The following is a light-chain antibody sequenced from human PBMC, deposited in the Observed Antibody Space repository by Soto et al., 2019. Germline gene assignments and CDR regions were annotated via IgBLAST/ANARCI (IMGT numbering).Light chain of an antibody. V-gene: IGKV3-20*01. CDR1: QSVSSSY. CDR2: GAS. CDR3: QQYGSSPRT. J-gene: IGKJ1*01. Sequence: EIVLTQSPGTLSLSPGERGTLSCRASQSVSSSYLAWYQQKPGQAPRLLIYGASSRATGIPDRFSGSGSGTDFTLTISRLEPEDFAVYYCQQYGSSPRTFGLGTKVEIK.